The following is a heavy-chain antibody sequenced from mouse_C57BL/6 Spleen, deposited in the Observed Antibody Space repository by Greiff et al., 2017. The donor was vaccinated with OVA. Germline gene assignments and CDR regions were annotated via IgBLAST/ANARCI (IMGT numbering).Heavy chain of an antibody. Sequence: QVQLKQPGTELVKPGASVKLSCKASGYTFTSYWMHWVKQRPGQGLEWIGNINPSNGGTNYNEKFKSKATLTVDKSSSTAYMQLSSLTSEDSAVYYCARFGTTVVADYFDYWGQGTTLTVSS. D-gene: IGHD1-1*01. CDR2: INPSNGGT. CDR3: ARFGTTVVADYFDY. V-gene: IGHV1-53*01. J-gene: IGHJ2*01. CDR1: GYTFTSYW.